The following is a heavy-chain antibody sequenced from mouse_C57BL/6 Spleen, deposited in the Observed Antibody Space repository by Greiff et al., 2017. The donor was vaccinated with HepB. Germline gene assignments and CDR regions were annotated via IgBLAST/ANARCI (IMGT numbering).Heavy chain of an antibody. CDR1: GFTFSDAW. J-gene: IGHJ2*01. V-gene: IGHV6-6*01. Sequence: EVQRVESGGGLVQPGGSMKLSCAASGFTFSDAWMDWVRQSPEKGLEWVAEIRNKANNHATYYAESVKGRFTISRDDSKSSVYLQMNSLRAEDTGIYYCTRFYGIPVFDYWGQGTTLTVSS. CDR3: TRFYGIPVFDY. D-gene: IGHD1-1*01. CDR2: IRNKANNHAT.